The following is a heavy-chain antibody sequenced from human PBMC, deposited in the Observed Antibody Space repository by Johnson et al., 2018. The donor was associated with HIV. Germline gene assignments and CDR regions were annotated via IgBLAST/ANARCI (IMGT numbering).Heavy chain of an antibody. Sequence: VQLVESGGGVVQPGRSLRLPCAASGFTFSNAWMTWVRQAPGKGLEWVGRIKSISDGGTTDYAAPVRGRFSISRDDSETTVYLQMNSLRVEDTAVYYCAREGAWEVRPGAFDIWGQGTMVTVSS. D-gene: IGHD1-26*01. J-gene: IGHJ3*02. CDR1: GFTFSNAW. CDR3: AREGAWEVRPGAFDI. CDR2: IKSISDGGTT. V-gene: IGHV3-15*01.